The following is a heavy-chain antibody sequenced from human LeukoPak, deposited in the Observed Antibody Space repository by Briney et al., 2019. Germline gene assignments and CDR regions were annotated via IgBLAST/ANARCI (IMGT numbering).Heavy chain of an antibody. V-gene: IGHV4-38-2*01. D-gene: IGHD2-15*01. Sequence: PSETLSLTCAVSGYSISSGYYWGWIRQPPGKGLEWIGSIYHSGSTYYNPSLKSRVTISVDTSKNQFSLKLSSVTAADTAVYYCARVVVAAIRYFDYWGQGTLVTVSS. CDR1: GYSISSGYY. J-gene: IGHJ4*02. CDR3: ARVVVAAIRYFDY. CDR2: IYHSGST.